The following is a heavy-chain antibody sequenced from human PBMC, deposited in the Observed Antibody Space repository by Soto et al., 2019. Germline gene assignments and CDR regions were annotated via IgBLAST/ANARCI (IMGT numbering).Heavy chain of an antibody. CDR2: IYSGGST. V-gene: IGHV3-53*02. CDR1: GFTVSNNY. Sequence: EVQLVETGGGLIQPGGSLRLSCAASGFTVSNNYMSWVRQAPGKGLEWVSLIYSGGSTFYADSVKGRFTISRDNSKNTLFLQMNSLRAEDTAVYFCATYTSLDYWGQGTLVTVSS. CDR3: ATYTSLDY. D-gene: IGHD2-2*02. J-gene: IGHJ4*02.